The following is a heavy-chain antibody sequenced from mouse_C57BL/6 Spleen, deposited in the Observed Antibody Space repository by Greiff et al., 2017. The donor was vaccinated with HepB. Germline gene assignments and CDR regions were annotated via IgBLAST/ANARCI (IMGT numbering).Heavy chain of an antibody. V-gene: IGHV6-3*01. CDR1: GFTFSNYW. D-gene: IGHD1-1*01. J-gene: IGHJ1*03. CDR2: IRLKSDNYAT. CDR3: TTVVESPRYFDV. Sequence: EVKVVESGGGLVQPGGSMKLSCVASGFTFSNYWMNWVRQSPEKGLEWVAQIRLKSDNYATHYAESVKGRFTISRDDSKSSVYLQMNNLRAEDTGIYYCTTVVESPRYFDVWGTGTTVTVSS.